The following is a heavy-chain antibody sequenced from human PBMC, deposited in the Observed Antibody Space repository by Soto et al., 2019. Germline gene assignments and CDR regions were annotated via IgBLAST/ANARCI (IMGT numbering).Heavy chain of an antibody. CDR2: INPSGGST. D-gene: IGHD2-2*01. CDR3: ARVELSIPDRRYCSSTSCYHQLSHYYGMDV. CDR1: GYTFTSYY. Sequence: ASVKVSCKASGYTFTSYYMHWVRQAPGQGLEWMGIINPSGGSTGYAQKFQGRVTMTRDTSTSTVYMELSSLRSEDTAVYYCARVELSIPDRRYCSSTSCYHQLSHYYGMDVWGQGTTVTVSS. V-gene: IGHV1-46*01. J-gene: IGHJ6*02.